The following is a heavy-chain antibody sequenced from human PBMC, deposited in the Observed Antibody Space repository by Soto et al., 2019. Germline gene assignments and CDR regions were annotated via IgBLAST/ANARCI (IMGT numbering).Heavy chain of an antibody. Sequence: QVQLVQSGVEVKKPGASVKVSCKASGYTFTDYRMIWVRQAPGQGLEWMGIINPSGGSTDYAPNFHGRVTLTRDSFTSTVYMELSNLRSEDTAVYYCARPAGRLANWFDPWGQGTLVTVSS. CDR1: GYTFTDYR. D-gene: IGHD6-6*01. V-gene: IGHV1-46*01. CDR3: ARPAGRLANWFDP. CDR2: INPSGGST. J-gene: IGHJ5*02.